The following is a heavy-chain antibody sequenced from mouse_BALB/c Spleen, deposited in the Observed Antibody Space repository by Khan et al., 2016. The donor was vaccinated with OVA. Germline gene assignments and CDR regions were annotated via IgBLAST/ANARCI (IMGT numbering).Heavy chain of an antibody. CDR1: GFTFSSYG. J-gene: IGHJ2*01. V-gene: IGHV5-6-3*01. CDR3: ARMARTIN. Sequence: EVELVESGGGLVQPGGSLKLSCAASGFTFSSYGMSWVRQTPDKRLELVATINSNDGSTYYPDSVKGRFTISRDNAKNTLYLQMSSQKSEDTAMYYCARMARTINWGQGTTLTVSA. CDR2: INSNDGST.